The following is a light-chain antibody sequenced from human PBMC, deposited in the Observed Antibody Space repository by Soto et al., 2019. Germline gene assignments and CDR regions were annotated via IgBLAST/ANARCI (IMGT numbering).Light chain of an antibody. CDR1: QSVSNS. CDR3: HQRYNWPRVT. Sequence: IVLTQFPCTLSVSPGERATLSCRSSQSVSNSLAWYQKKPGQPPRLLLYDVSNRATGIPARFSGSGSGTDLTLTITSLETEDFAVYFCHQRYNWPRVTFGQGTRLEIK. CDR2: DVS. J-gene: IGKJ5*01. V-gene: IGKV3-11*01.